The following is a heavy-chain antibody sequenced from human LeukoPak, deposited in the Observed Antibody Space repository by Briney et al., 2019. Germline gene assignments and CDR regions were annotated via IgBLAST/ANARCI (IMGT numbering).Heavy chain of an antibody. V-gene: IGHV3-9*01. Sequence: GGSLRLSCAASGFTFDDYAMHWVRQAPGKGLEWVSGISWNSGSIGYADSVKGRFTISGDNAKNSLYLQMNSLRAEDTALYYCAKAAERVATITYLDYWGQGTLVTVSS. CDR2: ISWNSGSI. CDR1: GFTFDDYA. J-gene: IGHJ4*02. CDR3: AKAAERVATITYLDY. D-gene: IGHD5-12*01.